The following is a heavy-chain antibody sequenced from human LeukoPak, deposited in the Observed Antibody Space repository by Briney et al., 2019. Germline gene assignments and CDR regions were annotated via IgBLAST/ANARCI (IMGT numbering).Heavy chain of an antibody. V-gene: IGHV1-2*02. CDR2: INPNSGGT. J-gene: IGHJ4*02. CDR1: GYTFTGYY. CDR3: ARDEDAGAPRPRGY. D-gene: IGHD1-26*01. Sequence: ASVKVSCKASGYTFTGYYMHWVRQAPGQGLEWMGWINPNSGGTNYAQKFRGRVTMTRDTSISTAYMELSRLRSDDTAVYYCARDEDAGAPRPRGYWGQGTLVTVSS.